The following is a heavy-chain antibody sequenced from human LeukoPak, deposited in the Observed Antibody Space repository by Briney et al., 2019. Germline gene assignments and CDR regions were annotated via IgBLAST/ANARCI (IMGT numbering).Heavy chain of an antibody. J-gene: IGHJ4*02. D-gene: IGHD6-13*01. Sequence: GGSLRLSCAASGFTFSSYEMNWVRQAPGKGLEWVSYISSSGSTIYYADSVKGRFTISRDNAKNSLYLQMNSLRAEDTAVYYCAREASYSSSWYGYWGQGTLVTVSS. CDR2: ISSSGSTI. CDR1: GFTFSSYE. V-gene: IGHV3-48*03. CDR3: AREASYSSSWYGY.